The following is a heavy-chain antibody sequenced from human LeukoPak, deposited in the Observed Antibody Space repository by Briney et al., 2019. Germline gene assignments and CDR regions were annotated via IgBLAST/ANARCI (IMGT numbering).Heavy chain of an antibody. CDR3: VKGFRLYSSGWFDY. J-gene: IGHJ4*02. CDR1: GFTFSSYA. Sequence: GGSLRLSCAASGFTFSSYAMSWVRQAPGKGLEWVSAISGSGGSTYYADSVKGRFTISRDNSKNTLYLQMNSLRAEDTAVYYCVKGFRLYSSGWFDYWGQGTLVTVSS. CDR2: ISGSGGST. V-gene: IGHV3-23*01. D-gene: IGHD6-19*01.